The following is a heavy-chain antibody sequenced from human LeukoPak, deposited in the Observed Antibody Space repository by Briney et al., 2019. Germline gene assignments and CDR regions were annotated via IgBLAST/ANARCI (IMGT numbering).Heavy chain of an antibody. CDR1: GGSISTNGYY. J-gene: IGHJ4*02. CDR3: ARTISGWYYFDY. V-gene: IGHV4-39*01. CDR2: IYNTGSS. D-gene: IGHD6-13*01. Sequence: SETLSLTCTVSGGSISTNGYYWGWIRQPPGKGLEWIGSIYNTGSSHYNPSLKSRVTISVDTSKNQFSLKLSSVTAADTAVFYCARTISGWYYFDYWGQGTLVTVSS.